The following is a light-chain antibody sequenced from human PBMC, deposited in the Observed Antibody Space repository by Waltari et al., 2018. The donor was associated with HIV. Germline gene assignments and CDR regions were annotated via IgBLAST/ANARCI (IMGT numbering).Light chain of an antibody. CDR1: SSNIGHYY. Sequence: QSVLTQPPSVSAAPGQKVTPPCSGSSSNIGHYYVSWYQQLPGTAPKLLIHDNNKRPSGISDRFSGSKSGTSATLAITGLQTGDEADYYCGTWETSLSGGGLFGGGTKLTVL. J-gene: IGLJ3*02. V-gene: IGLV1-51*01. CDR2: DNN. CDR3: GTWETSLSGGGL.